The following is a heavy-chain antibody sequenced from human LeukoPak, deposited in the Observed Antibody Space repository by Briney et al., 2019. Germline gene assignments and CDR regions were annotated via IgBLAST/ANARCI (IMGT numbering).Heavy chain of an antibody. CDR3: AHSGTVTTPHDASDI. Sequence: KPSETLSLTCTVSGGSMTSYYWSWIRQPPGKALEWLALIYWNDDKRYSPSLKSRLTITKDTSKNQVVLTMTNMDPVDTATYYCAHSGTVTTPHDASDIWGQGTMVTVSS. CDR2: IYWNDDK. CDR1: GGSMTSYY. V-gene: IGHV2-5*01. J-gene: IGHJ3*02. D-gene: IGHD4-17*01.